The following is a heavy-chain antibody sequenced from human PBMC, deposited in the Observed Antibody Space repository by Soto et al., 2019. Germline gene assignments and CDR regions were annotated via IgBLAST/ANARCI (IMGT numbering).Heavy chain of an antibody. D-gene: IGHD3-10*01. V-gene: IGHV1-69*02. CDR1: GGTFSRYT. Sequence: QVQLVQSGAEVKKPGSSVKVSCKASGGTFSRYTINWVRQAPGQELEWLGRIIQIAAIANYTQKFQGRVTITVDKSSSQAYMELNSLRSDDPAVYYCARGSTIVRGAPSWFDTWGQGTLDTDSS. J-gene: IGHJ5*02. CDR2: IIQIAAIA. CDR3: ARGSTIVRGAPSWFDT.